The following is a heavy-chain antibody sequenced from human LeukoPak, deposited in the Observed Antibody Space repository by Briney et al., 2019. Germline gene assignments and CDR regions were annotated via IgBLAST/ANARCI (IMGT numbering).Heavy chain of an antibody. J-gene: IGHJ4*02. D-gene: IGHD3-22*01. Sequence: SETLSLTCAVYGGSFSGYYWSWIRQPPGKGLEWIGEINHSGSTNHNPSLKSRVTISVDTSKNQFSLKLSSVTAADTAVYYCARGLLYYYDSSGYYYWGQGTLVTVSS. CDR2: INHSGST. V-gene: IGHV4-34*01. CDR1: GGSFSGYY. CDR3: ARGLLYYYDSSGYYY.